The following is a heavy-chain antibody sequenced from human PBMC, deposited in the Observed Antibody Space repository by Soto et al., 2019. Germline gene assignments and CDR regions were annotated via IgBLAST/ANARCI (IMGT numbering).Heavy chain of an antibody. CDR3: ARKSQLKYDYYYYGMDV. D-gene: IGHD2-2*01. Sequence: SETLSLTCTVSGGSISSGDYYWSWIRQPPGKGLEWIGYIYYSGSTYYNPSLKSRVTISVDTSKNQFSLKLSSVTAADTAVYYCARKSQLKYDYYYYGMDVWGQATTVTVS. CDR1: GGSISSGDYY. CDR2: IYYSGST. V-gene: IGHV4-30-4*01. J-gene: IGHJ6*02.